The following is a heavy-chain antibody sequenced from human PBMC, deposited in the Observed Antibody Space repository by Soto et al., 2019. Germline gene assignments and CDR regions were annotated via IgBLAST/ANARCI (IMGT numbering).Heavy chain of an antibody. CDR1: GGSISSYY. J-gene: IGHJ4*02. Sequence: SETLSLTCTVSGGSISSYYWSWIRQPPGKGLEWIGYIYYSGSTNYNPSLKSRVTISVDTSKNQFSLKLSSVTAADTAVYYCARGGDYIWGSDDGYYFDYWGQGTLVTVSS. CDR2: IYYSGST. D-gene: IGHD3-16*01. V-gene: IGHV4-59*01. CDR3: ARGGDYIWGSDDGYYFDY.